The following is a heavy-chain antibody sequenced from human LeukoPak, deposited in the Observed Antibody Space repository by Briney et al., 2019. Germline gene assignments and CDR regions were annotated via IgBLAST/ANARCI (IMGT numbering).Heavy chain of an antibody. D-gene: IGHD3-22*01. J-gene: IGHJ3*02. CDR1: GFTFSDYY. Sequence: GGSLRLSCAASGFTFSDYYMSWIRQAPGKGLEWVSYISSSGSTIYYADSVKGRFTISRDNAKNSLYLQMNSLRAEDTAVYYCARGKPYYYDSSGYPDAFDIWGQGTMVTVSS. CDR2: ISSSGSTI. V-gene: IGHV3-11*01. CDR3: ARGKPYYYDSSGYPDAFDI.